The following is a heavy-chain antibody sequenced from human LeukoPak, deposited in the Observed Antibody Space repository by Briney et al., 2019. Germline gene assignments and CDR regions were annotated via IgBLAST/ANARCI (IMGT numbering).Heavy chain of an antibody. Sequence: GASGKVSCKASGYTFTDYYMHWVRQAPGQGLEWMGWMNCNNGDTNYAQRFQGRVTMTRDTSITTAYMELSSLTSDDTAVYYCARDPSSSIPCDFWGQGTLVTVSS. D-gene: IGHD6-6*01. J-gene: IGHJ4*02. CDR1: GYTFTDYY. CDR3: ARDPSSSIPCDF. CDR2: MNCNNGDT. V-gene: IGHV1-2*02.